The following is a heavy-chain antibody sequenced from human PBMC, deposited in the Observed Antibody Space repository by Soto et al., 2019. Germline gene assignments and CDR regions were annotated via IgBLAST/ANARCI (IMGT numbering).Heavy chain of an antibody. CDR3: ARDPYYYDYVWGHFDY. Sequence: PGGSLRLSCAASGFTFSSYSMNWVRQAPGKGLEWVSSISSSSSYIYYADSVKGRFTISRDNAKNSLYLQMNSLRAEDTAVYYCARDPYYYDYVWGHFDYWGQGTLVTVSS. V-gene: IGHV3-21*01. CDR1: GFTFSSYS. J-gene: IGHJ4*02. D-gene: IGHD3-16*01. CDR2: ISSSSSYI.